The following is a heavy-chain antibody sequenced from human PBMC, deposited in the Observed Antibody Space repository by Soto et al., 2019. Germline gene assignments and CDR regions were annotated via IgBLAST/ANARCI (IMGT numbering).Heavy chain of an antibody. J-gene: IGHJ4*02. CDR1: GYTFTSYG. D-gene: IGHD3-10*01. CDR3: AGDRCITMVRGGVRH. CDR2: ISAYNGNT. Sequence: QVQLVQSGAEVKKPGASVKVSCKASGYTFTSYGISWVRQAPGQGLEWMGWISAYNGNTNYAQKLQGRVTMTTDTSTSTAYMERRSLSYDATAVYYCAGDRCITMVRGGVRHWGQGTLVTVSS. V-gene: IGHV1-18*01.